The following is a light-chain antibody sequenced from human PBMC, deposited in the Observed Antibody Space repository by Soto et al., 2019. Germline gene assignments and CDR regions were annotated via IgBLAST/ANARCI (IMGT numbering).Light chain of an antibody. J-gene: IGKJ4*01. CDR1: QSVTSSY. CDR2: GAS. CDR3: QQYGSSHT. Sequence: EIVLTQSPGTLSLSPGERATLSCRASQSVTSSYLAWYQQKPGQAPRLLIYGASSRATGIPDRFSGSGSGTDFTLTISRLEPEEFAVYYCQQYGSSHTFGGGTKVEIK. V-gene: IGKV3-20*01.